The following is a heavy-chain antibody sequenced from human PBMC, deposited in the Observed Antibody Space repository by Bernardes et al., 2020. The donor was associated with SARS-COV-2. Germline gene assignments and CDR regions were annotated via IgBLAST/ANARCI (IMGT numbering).Heavy chain of an antibody. CDR3: ARGNGRITIFGVVGYNWFDP. CDR2: INHSGST. Sequence: SETLSLTCAVYGGSFSGYYWSWIRQPPGKGLEWIGEINHSGSTNYNPSLKSRVTISVDTSKNQFSLKLSSVTAADTAVYYCARGNGRITIFGVVGYNWFDPWGQGTLVTVSS. V-gene: IGHV4-34*01. J-gene: IGHJ5*02. CDR1: GGSFSGYY. D-gene: IGHD3-3*01.